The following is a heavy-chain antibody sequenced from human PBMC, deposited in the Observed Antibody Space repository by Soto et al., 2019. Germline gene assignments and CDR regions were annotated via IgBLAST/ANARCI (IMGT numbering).Heavy chain of an antibody. D-gene: IGHD2-21*02. Sequence: VKVSCKASGGTFSSYAVSWVRQAPGQGLEWMGGIIPIFGTANYAQKFQGRVTITADESTSTAYMELGSLRSEDTAVYYCARSAGGVVTAAFDIWGQGTMVTVSS. CDR3: ARSAGGVVTAAFDI. CDR2: IIPIFGTA. CDR1: GGTFSSYA. V-gene: IGHV1-69*13. J-gene: IGHJ3*02.